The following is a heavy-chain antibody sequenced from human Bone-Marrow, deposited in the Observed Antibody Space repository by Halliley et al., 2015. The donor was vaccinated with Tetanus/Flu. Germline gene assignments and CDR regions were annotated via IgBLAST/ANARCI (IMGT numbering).Heavy chain of an antibody. CDR3: ARRPSDFGPTSNY. Sequence: AASGFSFSSYTMHWVRQAPGKGLEWVSSITSSENYIYYADSVKGRFTISRDNAKSSESLQMNSLRAEDTAVYYCARRPSDFGPTSNYGGQGTLVTVSS. CDR1: GFSFSSYT. J-gene: IGHJ4*02. D-gene: IGHD4-17*01. V-gene: IGHV3-21*01. CDR2: ITSSENYI.